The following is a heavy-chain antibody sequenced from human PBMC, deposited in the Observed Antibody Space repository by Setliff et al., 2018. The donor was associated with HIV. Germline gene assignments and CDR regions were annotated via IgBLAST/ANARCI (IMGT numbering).Heavy chain of an antibody. CDR2: ITPIFGTA. D-gene: IGHD6-19*01. CDR3: TRVPGWTDH. Sequence: SVKVSCKASGGTFSSYAISWVRQAPGQGLEWMGGITPIFGTANYAQKFQGRATIITDASTSTAYMELSSLRSDDTAVYFCTRVPGWTDHWGQGTQVTVSS. CDR1: GGTFSSYA. J-gene: IGHJ1*01. V-gene: IGHV1-69*05.